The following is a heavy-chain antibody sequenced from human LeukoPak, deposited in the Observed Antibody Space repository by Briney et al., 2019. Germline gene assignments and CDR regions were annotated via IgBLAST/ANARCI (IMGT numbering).Heavy chain of an antibody. CDR2: ISSSSSYT. Sequence: GSLRLSCAASGFTFSDYYMSWIRQAPGKGLEWVSYISSSSSYTNYADSVKGRFTISRDNAKNSLYLQMNSLRAEDTAVYYCARGIAAAGTIASEYYFDYWGQGTLVTVSS. CDR1: GFTFSDYY. V-gene: IGHV3-11*03. D-gene: IGHD6-13*01. CDR3: ARGIAAAGTIASEYYFDY. J-gene: IGHJ4*02.